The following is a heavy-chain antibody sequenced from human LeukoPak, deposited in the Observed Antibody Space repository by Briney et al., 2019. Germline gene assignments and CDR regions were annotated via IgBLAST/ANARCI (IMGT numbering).Heavy chain of an antibody. CDR1: GFTFSSYA. Sequence: GGSLRLSCAASGFTFSSYAMSWVRQAPGKGLVWVSRINSDGSSTSYADSVKGRFTISRDNAKNTLYLQMNSLRAEDTAVYYCARIWGSYYFDYWGQGTLVTVSS. CDR2: INSDGSST. D-gene: IGHD3-16*01. J-gene: IGHJ4*02. CDR3: ARIWGSYYFDY. V-gene: IGHV3-74*01.